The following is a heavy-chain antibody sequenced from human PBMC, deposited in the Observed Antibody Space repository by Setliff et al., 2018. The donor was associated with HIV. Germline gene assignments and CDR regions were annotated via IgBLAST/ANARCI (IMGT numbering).Heavy chain of an antibody. D-gene: IGHD2-2*01. CDR2: IYSSGIT. Sequence: LSLPCTVSGDSFSSYYWSWIRQPAGKGLEWIGQIYSSGITNYNPSLKSRVAMSVDTPKKPFSLKLSSVTAADTAVYYCARDLVVVPAAGHMDSYYMDVWGKGTTVTVSS. V-gene: IGHV4-4*07. J-gene: IGHJ6*03. CDR1: GDSFSSYY. CDR3: ARDLVVVPAAGHMDSYYMDV.